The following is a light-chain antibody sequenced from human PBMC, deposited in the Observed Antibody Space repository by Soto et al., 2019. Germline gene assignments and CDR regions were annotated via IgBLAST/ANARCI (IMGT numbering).Light chain of an antibody. CDR2: SNN. Sequence: QFVLTQPPSASGTRGQRGSISCSWYSSSIGTNFVYWYQPLPGTAPKVLIHSNNQPPSGVPDRFSRSKSGTSASLAISGLRSEDEADYYCAAWDDNLSTYVFGSGTKVTVL. J-gene: IGLJ1*01. CDR3: AAWDDNLSTYV. CDR1: SSSIGTNF. V-gene: IGLV1-47*02.